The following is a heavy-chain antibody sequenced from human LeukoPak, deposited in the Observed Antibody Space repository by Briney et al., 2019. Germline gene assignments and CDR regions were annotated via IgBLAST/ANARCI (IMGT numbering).Heavy chain of an antibody. CDR3: VRDDSGSVIRGVLHY. CDR2: IWYDGSNK. D-gene: IGHD3-10*01. V-gene: IGHV3-33*01. CDR1: GFTFSSYG. J-gene: IGHJ4*02. Sequence: GSLRLSCAASGFTFSSYGMHWVRQAPGKGLEWVAVIWYDGSNKYYADSVKGRFTISRDNSKNTLYLQMNSLIAEDTAVYYCVRDDSGSVIRGVLHYWGQGALVTVSS.